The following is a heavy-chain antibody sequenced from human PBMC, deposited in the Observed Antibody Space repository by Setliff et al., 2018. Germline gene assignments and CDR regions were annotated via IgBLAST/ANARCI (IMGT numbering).Heavy chain of an antibody. J-gene: IGHJ6*03. Sequence: GGSLRLSCATSGFSFKNYWMTWVRQGPGKGLEWVASIKEDENMKYDVDSVKGRFTISRDNAKKSLYLQMNSLRVDDTAVYYCARAQGYDSGTYWGVDYYYYMDVWGKGTTVTVSS. V-gene: IGHV3-7*03. CDR2: IKEDENMK. D-gene: IGHD3-10*01. CDR3: ARAQGYDSGTYWGVDYYYYMDV. CDR1: GFSFKNYW.